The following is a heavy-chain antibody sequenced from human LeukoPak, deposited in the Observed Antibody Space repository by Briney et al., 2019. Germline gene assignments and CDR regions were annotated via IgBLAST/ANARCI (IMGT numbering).Heavy chain of an antibody. CDR3: ARDGQSMMVEFDL. Sequence: ASVNVSCKASGYTFTGFYMYWVRQDPGQGLEWMGWIYPNSGDTNYAQKSQRRVTMTRDRSINTAYMELSGLSYDDTAVYYCARDGQSMMVEFDLWGQGTLVTVSS. J-gene: IGHJ4*02. D-gene: IGHD2-15*01. V-gene: IGHV1-2*02. CDR1: GYTFTGFY. CDR2: IYPNSGDT.